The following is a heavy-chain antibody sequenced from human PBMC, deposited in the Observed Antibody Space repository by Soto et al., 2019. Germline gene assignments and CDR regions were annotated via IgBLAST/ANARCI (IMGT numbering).Heavy chain of an antibody. Sequence: ASVKVSCKASGYTFTSYGISWVRQAPGQGLEWMGWISAYNGNTNYAQKLQGRVTMTTDASTSTAYMELRSLRSDDTAVYYCARLRSPPGYFDYWGQGTLVTVSS. V-gene: IGHV1-18*01. J-gene: IGHJ4*02. CDR3: ARLRSPPGYFDY. CDR2: ISAYNGNT. D-gene: IGHD5-12*01. CDR1: GYTFTSYG.